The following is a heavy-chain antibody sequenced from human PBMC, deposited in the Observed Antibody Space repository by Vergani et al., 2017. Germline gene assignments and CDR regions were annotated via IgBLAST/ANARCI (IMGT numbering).Heavy chain of an antibody. CDR3: ARDRVGQXRYFDWLFRNNWFDP. J-gene: IGHJ5*02. V-gene: IGHV7-4-1*02. CDR2: INTNTGNP. CDR1: GYTFTSYA. Sequence: QVQLVQSGSELKKPGASVKVSCKASGYTFTSYAMNWVRQAPGQGLEWMGWINTNTGNPTYAQGFTGRFVFSLDTSVSTAYLQISSLKAEDTAVYYCARDRVGQXRYFDWLFRNNWFDPWGQGTLVTVSS. D-gene: IGHD3-9*01.